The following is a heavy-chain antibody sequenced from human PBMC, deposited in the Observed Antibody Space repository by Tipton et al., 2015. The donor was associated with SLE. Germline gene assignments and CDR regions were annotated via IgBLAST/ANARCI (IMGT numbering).Heavy chain of an antibody. Sequence: SLRLSCAASGFTVASYAMSWVRQAPGKGLEWVASITGSGGRTYYADSVKGRFTISRDNSKSTLDLQMNSLRAEDTALYYCAKDVGGTQDFYYYGMDVWGQGTTVTVSS. CDR1: GFTVASYA. CDR3: AKDVGGTQDFYYYGMDV. V-gene: IGHV3-23*01. J-gene: IGHJ6*02. CDR2: ITGSGGRT. D-gene: IGHD3-3*01.